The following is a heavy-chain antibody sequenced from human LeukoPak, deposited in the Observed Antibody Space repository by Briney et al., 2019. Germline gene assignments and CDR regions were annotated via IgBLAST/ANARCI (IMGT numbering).Heavy chain of an antibody. CDR2: IYYSGST. CDR1: GGSISSSSYY. Sequence: PSETLSLTCTVSGGSISSSSYYWGWIRQPPGKGLEWIGSIYYSGSTYYNPSLKSRVTISVDTSKNQFSLKLSSVTAAGTAVYYCAHPYIAAAGADADAFDYWGQGTLVTVSS. J-gene: IGHJ4*02. CDR3: AHPYIAAAGADADAFDY. V-gene: IGHV4-39*01. D-gene: IGHD6-13*01.